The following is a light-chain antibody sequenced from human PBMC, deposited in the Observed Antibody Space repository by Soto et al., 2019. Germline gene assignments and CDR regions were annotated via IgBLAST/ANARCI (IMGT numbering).Light chain of an antibody. V-gene: IGLV2-14*01. CDR1: SSDVGGYNY. Sequence: LAQTASGSWSPEQPITISCTGTSSDVGGYNYASWYQQHPGKAPKLMIYDVSNWPSGVSNRFSGSKSGNTASLTISGLQAEDEAAYYCSSYTNSSPFVFGTGTKVTVL. CDR3: SSYTNSSPFV. CDR2: DVS. J-gene: IGLJ1*01.